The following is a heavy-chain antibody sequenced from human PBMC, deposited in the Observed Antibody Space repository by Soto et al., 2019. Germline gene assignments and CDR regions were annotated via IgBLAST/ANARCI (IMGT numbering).Heavy chain of an antibody. D-gene: IGHD3-22*01. CDR3: ARDGWRWGLCYDSSGYFDY. V-gene: IGHV3-30-3*01. J-gene: IGHJ4*02. CDR2: ISYDGSNK. Sequence: QVQLVESGGGVVQPGRSLRLSCAASGFTFSSYAMHWVRQAPGKGLEWVAVISYDGSNKYYADSVKGRFTISRDNSKNPLYLQMNSLRAEDTAVYYCARDGWRWGLCYDSSGYFDYWGQGTLFTVSS. CDR1: GFTFSSYA.